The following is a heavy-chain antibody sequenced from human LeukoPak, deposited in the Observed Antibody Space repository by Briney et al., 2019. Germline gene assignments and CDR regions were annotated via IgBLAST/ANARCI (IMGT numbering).Heavy chain of an antibody. CDR1: GESFSGYY. Sequence: PSETLSLTCAVYGESFSGYYWSWIRQPPGKGLEWIGEINHSGSTNYNPSLKSRVTISVDTSKNQFSLKLSSVTAADTAVYYCARRGPRKRQYYYDSSGYSYFDYWGQGTLVTVSS. V-gene: IGHV4-34*01. J-gene: IGHJ4*02. CDR3: ARRGPRKRQYYYDSSGYSYFDY. CDR2: INHSGST. D-gene: IGHD3-22*01.